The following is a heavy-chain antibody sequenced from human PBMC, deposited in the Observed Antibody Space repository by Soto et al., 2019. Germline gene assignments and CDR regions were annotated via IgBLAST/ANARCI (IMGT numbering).Heavy chain of an antibody. CDR2: ISYDGSNK. Sequence: GGSLRLSCAASGFTFSSYAMHWVRQAPGKGLEWVAVISYDGSNKYYADSVKGRFTISRDNSKNTLYLQMNSLRAEDTAVYYCARALEGLYGMDVWGQGTTVTVSS. V-gene: IGHV3-30-3*01. CDR1: GFTFSSYA. J-gene: IGHJ6*02. CDR3: ARALEGLYGMDV.